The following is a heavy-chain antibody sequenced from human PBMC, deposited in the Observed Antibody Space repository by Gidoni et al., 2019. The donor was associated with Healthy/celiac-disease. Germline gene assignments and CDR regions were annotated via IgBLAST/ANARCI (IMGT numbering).Heavy chain of an antibody. CDR1: GGSISSYY. V-gene: IGHV4-59*08. D-gene: IGHD3-22*01. CDR3: ARAPKYYYDSSGTFDY. Sequence: QVQLQESGPGLVKPSETLSLTCTVSGGSISSYYCSWIRQPPGKGLDWMWYIYYSWSTNYSPSLKSRVTISVDTSKNQFSLKLSSVTAADTAVYYCARAPKYYYDSSGTFDYWGQGTLVTVSS. J-gene: IGHJ4*02. CDR2: IYYSWST.